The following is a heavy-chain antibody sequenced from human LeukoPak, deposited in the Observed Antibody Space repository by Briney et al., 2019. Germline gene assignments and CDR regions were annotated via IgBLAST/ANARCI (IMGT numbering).Heavy chain of an antibody. Sequence: PGRSLRLSCAASGFTFSSYAMHWVRQAPGKGLEWVAVISYDGSNKYYADSVKGRFTISRDNSKNTLYLQMNSLRAEDTAVYYCARDYYDSGSYGGISFDYWGQGTLVTVSS. CDR2: ISYDGSNK. CDR1: GFTFSSYA. J-gene: IGHJ4*02. CDR3: ARDYYDSGSYGGISFDY. D-gene: IGHD3-10*01. V-gene: IGHV3-30*04.